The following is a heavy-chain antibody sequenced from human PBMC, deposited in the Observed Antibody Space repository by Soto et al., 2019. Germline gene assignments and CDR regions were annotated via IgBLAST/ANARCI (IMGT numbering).Heavy chain of an antibody. Sequence: SGGSLRLSCAASGFTFSSYAMSWVRQAPGKRLEWVSAISGSGGSTYYADSVKGRFTISRDNSKNTLYLQMNSLRAEDTAVYYCAKGGLRITMIVVVITQGRPFDYWGQGTLVTVSS. CDR2: ISGSGGST. CDR3: AKGGLRITMIVVVITQGRPFDY. CDR1: GFTFSSYA. J-gene: IGHJ4*02. D-gene: IGHD3-22*01. V-gene: IGHV3-23*01.